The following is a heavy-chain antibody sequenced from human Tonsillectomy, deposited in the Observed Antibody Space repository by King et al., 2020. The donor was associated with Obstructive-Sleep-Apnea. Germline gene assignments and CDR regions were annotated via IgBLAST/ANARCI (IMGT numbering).Heavy chain of an antibody. CDR2: ISSTGNTI. V-gene: IGHV3-11*01. J-gene: IGHJ2*01. CDR1: GFTFSDYY. Sequence: VQLVESGGGLVKPGGSLRLSCAASGFTFSDYYMSWIRQAPGKGLEWISYISSTGNTIYYAGSVKGRFTISRDNAKNSLYLQMNSLTAEDAAVYYCGSSRHCGGAGGGRGCFDLWGRGTLVTVSS. CDR3: GSSRHCGGAGGGRGCFDL. D-gene: IGHD2-21*01.